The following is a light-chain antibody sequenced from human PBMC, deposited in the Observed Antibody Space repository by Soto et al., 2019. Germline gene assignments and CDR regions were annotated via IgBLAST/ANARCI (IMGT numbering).Light chain of an antibody. V-gene: IGKV3-11*01. J-gene: IGKJ3*01. CDR2: DAS. Sequence: EIVLTQSPATLSLSPGERATLSCRASQSVSTYLAWYQQKPGQAPRLLIYDASNRATDIPARFSGSGSGTDFTLTISSLEPEDFAVYYCQWRSIFGPGTKVDIK. CDR1: QSVSTY. CDR3: QWRSI.